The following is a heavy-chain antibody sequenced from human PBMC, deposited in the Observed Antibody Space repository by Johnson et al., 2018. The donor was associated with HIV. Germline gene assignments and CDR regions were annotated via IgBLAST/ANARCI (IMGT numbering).Heavy chain of an antibody. Sequence: QVQLVESGGGLIQPGGSLRLSCAVFGFTVSRNYMSWVRQAPGKGLEWVAFIRYDGSNKYYADSVKGRFTISRDNSKNTLYLQMNSLRAEDTAVYYCAKTEDAFDIWGQGTMVTVSS. V-gene: IGHV3-30*02. CDR2: IRYDGSNK. CDR3: AKTEDAFDI. CDR1: GFTVSRNY. J-gene: IGHJ3*02.